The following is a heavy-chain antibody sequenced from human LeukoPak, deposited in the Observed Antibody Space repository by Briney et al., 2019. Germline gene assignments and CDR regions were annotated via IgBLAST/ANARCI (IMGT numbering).Heavy chain of an antibody. CDR3: AKDAQRGFDYSNSLEY. CDR2: IKQDGSEK. Sequence: GGSLRLSCAASGFTFSSYWMSWVRQAPGKGLEWVANIKQDGSEKYYVDSVKGRFTISRDNAKNSLYLQMNSLRGEDTAVYYCAKDAQRGFDYSNSLEYWGQGTLVTVSS. CDR1: GFTFSSYW. D-gene: IGHD4-11*01. J-gene: IGHJ4*02. V-gene: IGHV3-7*01.